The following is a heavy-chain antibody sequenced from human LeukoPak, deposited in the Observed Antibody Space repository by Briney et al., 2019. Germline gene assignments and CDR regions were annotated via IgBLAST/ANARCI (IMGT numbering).Heavy chain of an antibody. CDR2: IYISGST. V-gene: IGHV4-61*02. D-gene: IGHD6-6*01. Sequence: SETLSLTFTVSGGSVSSGTYYWTWIRQPAGKGLEWIGRIYISGSTNFDPSLKSRVSISLDTSQNQFSLKLSSVTAADTAVYYCAREGAARNFDYWGQGILVTVSS. CDR3: AREGAARNFDY. J-gene: IGHJ4*02. CDR1: GGSVSSGTYY.